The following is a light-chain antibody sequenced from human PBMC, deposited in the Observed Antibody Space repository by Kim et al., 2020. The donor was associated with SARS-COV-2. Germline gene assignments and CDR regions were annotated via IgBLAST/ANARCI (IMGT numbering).Light chain of an antibody. CDR2: LNNEGRH. V-gene: IGLV4-69*01. CDR1: SDNSTYN. Sequence: KLTRTLRSDNSTYNIARHQKRTEKGPRFLMKLNNEGRHTKGDGIPDCFSGSSSGADRYLLISSLRSEDEGDYYCKTWGTGIWVFGGGTQLTIL. J-gene: IGLJ3*02. CDR3: KTWGTGIWV.